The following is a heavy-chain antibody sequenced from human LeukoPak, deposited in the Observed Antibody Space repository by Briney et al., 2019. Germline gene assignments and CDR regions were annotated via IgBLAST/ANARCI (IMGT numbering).Heavy chain of an antibody. CDR1: GYTLTGYY. CDR2: INPNSGGT. Sequence: ASVKVSCKASGYTLTGYYMRWVRQAPGQGLEWMGRINPNSGGTNYAQKFQGRVTMTRDTSISTAYMELSRLRSDDTAAYYCARGYRTVGAIEYFQHWGQGTLVTVSS. D-gene: IGHD1-26*01. J-gene: IGHJ1*01. CDR3: ARGYRTVGAIEYFQH. V-gene: IGHV1-2*06.